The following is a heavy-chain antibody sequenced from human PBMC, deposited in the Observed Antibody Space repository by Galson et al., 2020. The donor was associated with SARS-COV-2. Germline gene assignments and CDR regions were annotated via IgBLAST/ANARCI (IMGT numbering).Heavy chain of an antibody. D-gene: IGHD2-2*01. J-gene: IGHJ6*02. V-gene: IGHV4-59*06. CDR1: GGSISSYY. CDR2: IYYSGST. Sequence: SETLSLTCTVSGGSISSYYWSWIRQHPGKGLEWNGYIYYSGSTYYNPSLKSRVTISVDTSKNQFSLKLSSVTAADTAVYYCARDVFRKGYHQTHIYYYYGMDVWGQGTTVTVSS. CDR3: ARDVFRKGYHQTHIYYYYGMDV.